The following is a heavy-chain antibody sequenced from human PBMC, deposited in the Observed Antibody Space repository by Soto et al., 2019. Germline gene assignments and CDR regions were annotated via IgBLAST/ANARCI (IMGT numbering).Heavy chain of an antibody. J-gene: IGHJ4*02. D-gene: IGHD6-6*01. CDR2: IRSKAYGGTT. CDR1: GFTFGDYA. V-gene: IGHV3-49*03. CDR3: TRDLGIAARRPFDY. Sequence: LRLSCTASGFTFGDYAMSWFRQAPGKGLEWVGFIRSKAYGGTTEYAASVKGRFTISRDDSKSIAYLQMNSLKTEDTAVYYCTRDLGIAARRPFDYWGQGTLVTVSS.